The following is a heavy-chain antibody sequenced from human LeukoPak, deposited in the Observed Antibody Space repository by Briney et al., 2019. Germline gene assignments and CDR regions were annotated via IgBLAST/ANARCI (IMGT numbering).Heavy chain of an antibody. Sequence: GASVKVSCKASGYTFTSYGISWVRQAPGQGLEWMGWISPYNGNTNYAQKLKGRVAMTADTSTSTAYMDLRSLSSDDTAVHYCARDSRDYDILTGYGEFDYWGQGTLVTVSS. V-gene: IGHV1-18*01. CDR1: GYTFTSYG. J-gene: IGHJ4*02. CDR3: ARDSRDYDILTGYGEFDY. D-gene: IGHD3-9*01. CDR2: ISPYNGNT.